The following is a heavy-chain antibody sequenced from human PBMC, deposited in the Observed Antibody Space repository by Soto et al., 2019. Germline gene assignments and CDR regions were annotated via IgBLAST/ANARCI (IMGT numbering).Heavy chain of an antibody. CDR3: ARGGLISGPEIDAFDI. J-gene: IGHJ3*02. CDR1: GYTFTGYY. Sequence: ASVKVSCKASGYTFTGYYMHWVRQAPGQGLEWMGWINPNSGGTNYAQKFQGWVTMTRDTSISTAYMELSRLRSDDTAVYYCARGGLISGPEIDAFDIWGQGTMVTVSS. V-gene: IGHV1-2*04. D-gene: IGHD6-19*01. CDR2: INPNSGGT.